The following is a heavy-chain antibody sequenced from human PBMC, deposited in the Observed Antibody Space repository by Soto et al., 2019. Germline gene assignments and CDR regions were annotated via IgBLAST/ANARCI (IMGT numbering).Heavy chain of an antibody. CDR2: ISSSSSSI. V-gene: IGHV3-48*01. D-gene: IGHD2-2*01. CDR1: GFTFSSYS. CDR3: ARGYCSTTACYHPYFDD. J-gene: IGHJ4*02. Sequence: EVQVVESGGGLVQPGGSLRVSCVVSGFTFSSYSMNWVRQAPGKGLEWVSYISSSSSSIYYVDSVKGRFTISRDNAKNSLYLQMNSLRAEDTAVYYCARGYCSTTACYHPYFDDWGQGTLVTVSS.